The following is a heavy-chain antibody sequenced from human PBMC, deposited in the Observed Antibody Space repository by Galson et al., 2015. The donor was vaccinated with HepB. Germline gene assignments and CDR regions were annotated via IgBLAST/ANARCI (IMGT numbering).Heavy chain of an antibody. J-gene: IGHJ4*02. CDR3: ARAAYSWGGDY. Sequence: SLRLSCAASGFTFSSYWMHWVRQAPGKGLVWVSRINSDGSSTSYADSVKGRFTISRDNAKNALYLQMNSLRAEDTAVYYCARAAYSWGGDYWGQGTLVTVSS. V-gene: IGHV3-74*01. CDR2: INSDGSST. D-gene: IGHD2-15*01. CDR1: GFTFSSYW.